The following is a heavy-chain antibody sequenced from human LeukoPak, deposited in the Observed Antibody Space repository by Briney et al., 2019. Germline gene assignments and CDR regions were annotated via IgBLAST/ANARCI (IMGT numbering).Heavy chain of an antibody. Sequence: PGGSLRLSCAASGFTFSSYSINWVRQAPGKGLEWVSSISSSSSYIYYADSVKGRFTISRDNAKNSLYLQMNSLRAEDTAVYYCARIALNYGGNSWFDYWGQGTLVTVSS. J-gene: IGHJ4*02. D-gene: IGHD4-23*01. V-gene: IGHV3-21*01. CDR1: GFTFSSYS. CDR3: ARIALNYGGNSWFDY. CDR2: ISSSSSYI.